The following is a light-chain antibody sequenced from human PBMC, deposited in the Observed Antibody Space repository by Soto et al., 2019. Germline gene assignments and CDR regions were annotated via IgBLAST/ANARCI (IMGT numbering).Light chain of an antibody. V-gene: IGKV1-39*01. CDR3: QRSYSTPLP. CDR1: QSISSY. Sequence: DIQMTQSPSSLSASVGDRVTITCRASQSISSYLNWYQQKPGKAPKLLIYAASSLQSGVPSRFSGSGSGKDFTLTISSLQPEDFATYYGQRSYSTPLPFGGGPRWRSN. J-gene: IGKJ4*01. CDR2: AAS.